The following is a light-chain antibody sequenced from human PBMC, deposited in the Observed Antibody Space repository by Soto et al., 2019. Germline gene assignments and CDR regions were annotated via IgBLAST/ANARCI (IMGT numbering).Light chain of an antibody. Sequence: DIQMTQSPSSLSASVGDRVTITCRASQGISNYLAWYQQKPGKVPKLLIYAASTLQSGVPSRFSGSGSGTNFTVTNSSLQPEDVATYYCQKYNRGPAPLTCGGGTKVEIK. CDR2: AAS. CDR1: QGISNY. J-gene: IGKJ4*01. CDR3: QKYNRGPAPLT. V-gene: IGKV1-27*01.